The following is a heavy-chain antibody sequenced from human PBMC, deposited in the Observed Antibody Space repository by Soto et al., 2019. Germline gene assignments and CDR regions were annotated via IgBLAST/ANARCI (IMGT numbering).Heavy chain of an antibody. CDR3: ARAHYHDSSGPNGHAFDI. CDR2: ISDDGDKV. V-gene: IGHV3-30-3*01. D-gene: IGHD3-22*01. CDR1: EFTFSDYA. Sequence: QVQLVESGGGVVQPGRSLRLSCAASEFTFSDYAMHWVRQAPGKGLEWVAVISDDGDKVFYADSMKDRLTISRVNSKSTLFLQLTSLGPEDTALYYCARAHYHDSSGPNGHAFDIWGQGTLVTVSS. J-gene: IGHJ3*02.